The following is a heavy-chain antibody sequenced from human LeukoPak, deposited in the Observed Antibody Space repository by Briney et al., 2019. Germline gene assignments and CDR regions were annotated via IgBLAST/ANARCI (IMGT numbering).Heavy chain of an antibody. CDR3: AKAPVTSCRGAFCYPFDS. CDR1: GFTFSSYA. Sequence: GSLRLSCAASGFTFSSYAMSWVRQAPGKGLEWVSAISGSGGSTYYADSVKGRFTISRDNSRNTMYLQMNSLRAEDAAVYYCAKAPVTSCRGAFCYPFDSWGQGTLVTVSS. D-gene: IGHD2-15*01. CDR2: ISGSGGST. V-gene: IGHV3-23*01. J-gene: IGHJ4*02.